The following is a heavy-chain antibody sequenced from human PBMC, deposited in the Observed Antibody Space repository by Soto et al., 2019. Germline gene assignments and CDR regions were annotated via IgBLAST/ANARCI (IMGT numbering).Heavy chain of an antibody. Sequence: KPSETLSLTCTVSCYSISSGYHWAWIRHPPGKGLEWLGSVHYSGNTYYNPSLKSRLTISVDKSKNQFSLNLSSVTAADTAVYYCARQDRVVAEGRWFDPWGQGTLVTVSS. CDR2: VHYSGNT. CDR1: CYSISSGYH. V-gene: IGHV4-38-2*02. CDR3: ARQDRVVAEGRWFDP. D-gene: IGHD2-15*01. J-gene: IGHJ5*02.